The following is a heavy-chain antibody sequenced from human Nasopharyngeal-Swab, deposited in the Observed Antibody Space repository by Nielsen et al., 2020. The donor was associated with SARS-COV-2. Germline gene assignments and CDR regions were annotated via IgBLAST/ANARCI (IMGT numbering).Heavy chain of an antibody. V-gene: IGHV3-30*18. D-gene: IGHD3-10*01. CDR2: KTYDGSKK. J-gene: IGHJ3*02. CDR1: GVSFNNYG. CDR3: AKANVIFWFGQFKNAGFDI. Sequence: GGYLRHCRTASGVSFNNYGMHWVRQAPGKGLEWVAVKTYDGSKKKYAESVEGRHTISRDFSKNTLYLQMNSLRPEETAMYYCAKANVIFWFGQFKNAGFDIWGQGTMVVVSS.